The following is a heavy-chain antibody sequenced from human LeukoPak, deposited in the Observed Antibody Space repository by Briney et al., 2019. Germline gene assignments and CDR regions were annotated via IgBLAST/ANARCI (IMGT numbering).Heavy chain of an antibody. V-gene: IGHV4-59*01. J-gene: IGHJ4*02. Sequence: SETLSLTCTVSGGSISSYYWSWIREPPGKGLEWIGYIYYSGSTNYNPSLESRVTISVDRSKNQISLNLNSVTAADTAVYYCAKDRTETTTSGPIDYWGQGTLVTVSS. CDR2: IYYSGST. D-gene: IGHD2/OR15-2a*01. CDR1: GGSISSYY. CDR3: AKDRTETTTSGPIDY.